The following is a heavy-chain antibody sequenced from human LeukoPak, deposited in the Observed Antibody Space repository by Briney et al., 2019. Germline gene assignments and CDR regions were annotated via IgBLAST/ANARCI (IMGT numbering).Heavy chain of an antibody. CDR3: ATGPSGYTNWFDP. CDR1: GYTFTSYY. D-gene: IGHD3-22*01. V-gene: IGHV1-46*01. J-gene: IGHJ5*02. CDR2: INPSGDST. Sequence: GASVKVSCKASGYTFTSYYMHWVRQAPGQGLEWMGIINPSGDSTTYAQKFQGRVAVTRDTSTSTVYMELSSLRSEDTAVYYCATGPSGYTNWFDPWGQGTLVTVSS.